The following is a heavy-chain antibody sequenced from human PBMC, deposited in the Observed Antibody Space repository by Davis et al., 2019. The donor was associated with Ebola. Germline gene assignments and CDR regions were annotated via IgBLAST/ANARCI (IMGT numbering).Heavy chain of an antibody. V-gene: IGHV1-18*01. D-gene: IGHD2-15*01. J-gene: IGHJ5*02. CDR3: TRGIARRRSGSWFDP. CDR2: ISAYNGNT. Sequence: AASVKVSCKASGYTFTSYGISWVRQAPGQGLEWMGWISAYNGNTNYAQKLQGRVTMTTDTSTSTAYMELSSLSFDDTAVYFCTRGIARRRSGSWFDPWGQGTPVTVSS. CDR1: GYTFTSYG.